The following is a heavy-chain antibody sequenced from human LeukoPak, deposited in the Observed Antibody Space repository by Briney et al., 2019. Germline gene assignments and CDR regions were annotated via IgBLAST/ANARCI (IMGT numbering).Heavy chain of an antibody. CDR2: ISGSGVGT. J-gene: IGHJ5*02. CDR3: AKVVKQQLVFDWFDP. Sequence: PGESLRLSCAASGFTFSSYAMSWVRRAPGKGLEWVSAISGSGVGTHYADSVEGRFTISRDNSKNTLYLQMNSLRAEDTAVYYCAKVVKQQLVFDWFDPWGPGTLVTVSS. D-gene: IGHD6-13*01. V-gene: IGHV3-23*01. CDR1: GFTFSSYA.